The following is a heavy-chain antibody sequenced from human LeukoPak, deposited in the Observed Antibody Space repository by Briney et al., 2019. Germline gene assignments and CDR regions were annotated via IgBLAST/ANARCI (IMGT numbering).Heavy chain of an antibody. Sequence: PGGSLRLSCAASGFTFSSYGMHWVRQAPGKGLEWVAVISYDGSNKYYADSVKGRFTISRDNSKNTLYLQMNSLRAEDTAVYYCAEDLNYGDYVTYSFDYWGQGTLVTVSS. J-gene: IGHJ4*02. CDR1: GFTFSSYG. CDR3: AEDLNYGDYVTYSFDY. D-gene: IGHD4-17*01. V-gene: IGHV3-30*18. CDR2: ISYDGSNK.